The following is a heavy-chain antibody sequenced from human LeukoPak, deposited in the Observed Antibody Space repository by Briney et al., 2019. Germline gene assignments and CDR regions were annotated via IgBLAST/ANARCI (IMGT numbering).Heavy chain of an antibody. CDR3: ARDAIVRDYSNSDY. J-gene: IGHJ4*02. CDR1: GYTLTGYY. Sequence: GASVKVFCKASGYTLTGYYIHWVRQAPGQRLEWMGWINPNSGGTNYAQKFQGRVTMTRDTSISTCYRELSRLTSDDTAVYYCARDAIVRDYSNSDYWGQGTLVTVSS. V-gene: IGHV1-2*02. D-gene: IGHD4-11*01. CDR2: INPNSGGT.